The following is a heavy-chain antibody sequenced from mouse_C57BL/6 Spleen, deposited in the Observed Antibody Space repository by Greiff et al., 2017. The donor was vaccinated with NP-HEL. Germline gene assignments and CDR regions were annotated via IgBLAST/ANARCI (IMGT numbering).Heavy chain of an antibody. CDR2: IYTGNSDN. J-gene: IGHJ1*03. V-gene: IGHV1-5*01. Sequence: EVQLQQSGTVLARPGASVKMSCKTSGYTFTSYWMHWVKQRPGQGLEWIGAIYTGNSDNSYKQKFKGKAKLTAGTAASTAYLELSRLTNEDSAVYYCTRRRTTVVANWYFDVWGTGTTVTGSS. D-gene: IGHD1-1*01. CDR3: TRRRTTVVANWYFDV. CDR1: GYTFTSYW.